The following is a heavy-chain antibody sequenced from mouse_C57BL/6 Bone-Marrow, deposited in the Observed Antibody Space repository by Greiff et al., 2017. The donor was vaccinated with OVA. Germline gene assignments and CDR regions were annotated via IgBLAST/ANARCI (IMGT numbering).Heavy chain of an antibody. CDR3: ASFIPTVVGFDY. CDR1: GFTFSSYA. V-gene: IGHV5-4*03. J-gene: IGHJ2*01. CDR2: ISDGGSST. Sequence: EVKLVESGGGLVKPGGSLKLSCAASGFTFSSYAMSWVRRTPEKRLEWVATISDGGSSTYYPDNVKGRFTISRDNAKNNLYLQMSNLKSEDTAMYYCASFIPTVVGFDYWGQGTTLTVSS. D-gene: IGHD1-1*01.